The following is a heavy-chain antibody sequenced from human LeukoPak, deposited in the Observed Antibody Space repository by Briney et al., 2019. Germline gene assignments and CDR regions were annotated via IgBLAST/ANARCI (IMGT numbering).Heavy chain of an antibody. CDR1: GFTFSSYG. CDR2: ISYDGSNK. D-gene: IGHD4-17*01. Sequence: GGPLRPSCAASGFTFSSYGMHWVRQAPGKGLEWVAVISYDGSNKYYADSVKGRFTISRDNSKNTLYLQMNSLRAEDTAVYYCAKGEDYGDFDYWGQGTLVTVSS. J-gene: IGHJ4*02. V-gene: IGHV3-30*18. CDR3: AKGEDYGDFDY.